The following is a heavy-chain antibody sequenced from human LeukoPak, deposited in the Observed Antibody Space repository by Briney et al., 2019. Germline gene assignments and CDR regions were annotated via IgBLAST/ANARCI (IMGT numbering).Heavy chain of an antibody. Sequence: SETLSLTCTVSGYSISSGYYWGWIRQPPGKGLEWIGSIYRSGSTYYNPSLKSRVTISVDTSKNQFSLKLSSVTAADTAVYYCARDKLAVAGVGGGIDYWGQGTLVTVSS. CDR3: ARDKLAVAGVGGGIDY. D-gene: IGHD6-19*01. V-gene: IGHV4-38-2*02. CDR1: GYSISSGYY. J-gene: IGHJ4*02. CDR2: IYRSGST.